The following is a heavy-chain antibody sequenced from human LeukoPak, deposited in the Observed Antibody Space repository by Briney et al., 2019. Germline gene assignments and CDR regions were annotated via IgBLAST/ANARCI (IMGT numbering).Heavy chain of an antibody. CDR2: ISGSGDST. V-gene: IGHV3-23*01. D-gene: IGHD6-13*01. Sequence: GGSLRLSCAASGFTFSSYAVSWVRQAPGKGLEWVSGISGSGDSTYYADSVKGRFTISRDNSKNTLYLQMNSLRAEDTAVYYCASPLGGSSWPYYFDYWGQGTLVTVSS. CDR1: GFTFSSYA. CDR3: ASPLGGSSWPYYFDY. J-gene: IGHJ4*02.